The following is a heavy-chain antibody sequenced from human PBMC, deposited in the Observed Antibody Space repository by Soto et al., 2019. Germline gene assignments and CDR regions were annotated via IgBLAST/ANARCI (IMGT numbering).Heavy chain of an antibody. CDR1: GYSFTNYW. CDR2: IDPDDSYT. V-gene: IGHV5-10-1*01. CDR3: ARIPPPTYCSGSTCSGY. D-gene: IGHD2-15*01. J-gene: IGHJ4*02. Sequence: GESLKISCKGSGYSFTNYWINWVRQMPGKGLEWMGRIDPDDSYTNYSPSFQGHVTISVDKSISTAYLQWSSLQASDTAIYYCARIPPPTYCSGSTCSGYWGQGTLVTVSS.